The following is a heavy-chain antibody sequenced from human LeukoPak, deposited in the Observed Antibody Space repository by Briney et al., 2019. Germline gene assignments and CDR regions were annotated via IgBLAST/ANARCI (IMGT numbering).Heavy chain of an antibody. CDR1: GYTFTGYY. D-gene: IGHD3-22*01. V-gene: IGHV1-2*02. CDR2: INPNSGGT. Sequence: ASVKVSCKASGYTFTGYYMYWVRQAPGQGLEWMGWINPNSGGTNYAQKFQGRVTMTRDTSINTAYMELSSLTSDDTAVYYCARGHDSSGYYPNWFDPWGQGTLVAVSS. J-gene: IGHJ5*02. CDR3: ARGHDSSGYYPNWFDP.